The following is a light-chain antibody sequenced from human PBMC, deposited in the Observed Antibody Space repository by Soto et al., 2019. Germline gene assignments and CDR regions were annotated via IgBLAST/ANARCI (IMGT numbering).Light chain of an antibody. CDR2: AVS. CDR3: SSYTTRTTVI. J-gene: IGLJ2*01. V-gene: IGLV2-14*03. CDR1: SSDIGDHNS. Sequence: QSALTQPASVSGSPGQSITISCTGTSSDIGDHNSVSWYLQQPGKAPKLMIYAVSNRPSGVSNRFSGSKSGNTASLTISGLQAEYEADYYCSSYTTRTTVIFGGGTKLTVL.